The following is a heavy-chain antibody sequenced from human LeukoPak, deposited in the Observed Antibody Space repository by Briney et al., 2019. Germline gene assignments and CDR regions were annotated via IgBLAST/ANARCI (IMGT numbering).Heavy chain of an antibody. CDR2: IHNYETTE. J-gene: IGHJ4*02. CDR3: AKDDPTGTYV. CDR1: GFTFSSFG. Sequence: PGGSLRLSCTTSGFTFSSFGMHWVRQTPGKGLEWVTFIHNYETTEYYADSVKGRFTISRDNSKNTVYLQMNSLRVEDTAMYYCAKDDPTGTYVWGQGTLVTVSS. D-gene: IGHD1-1*01. V-gene: IGHV3-30*02.